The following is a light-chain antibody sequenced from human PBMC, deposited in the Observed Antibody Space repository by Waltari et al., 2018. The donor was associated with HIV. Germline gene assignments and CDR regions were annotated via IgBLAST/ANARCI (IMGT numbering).Light chain of an antibody. V-gene: IGLV3-1*01. CDR1: KLGDKH. Sequence: SYELTQPPSVPVSPGQTASITCSGAKLGDKHACWYQQKPGQSPVLVIYQDSKRPSGLPERFSGSNSGNTATLTISGTQAMDEADYYCQAWDSSTVVFGGGTKLTVL. CDR2: QDS. J-gene: IGLJ2*01. CDR3: QAWDSSTVV.